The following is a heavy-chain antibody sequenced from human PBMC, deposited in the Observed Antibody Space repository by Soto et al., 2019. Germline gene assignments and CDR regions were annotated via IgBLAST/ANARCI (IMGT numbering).Heavy chain of an antibody. CDR2: IYYSGST. CDR1: GGSISSSGYY. Sequence: QVQLQESGPGLVKPSQTLSLTCTVSGGSISSSGYYWSWIRQHPGKGLEWIGYIYYSGSTYYNPSLKSRVTISVDTSKNQFSLKLSSVTAADTAVYYCARDEGAAAGSTFDYWGQGTLVTVSS. D-gene: IGHD6-13*01. J-gene: IGHJ4*02. V-gene: IGHV4-31*03. CDR3: ARDEGAAAGSTFDY.